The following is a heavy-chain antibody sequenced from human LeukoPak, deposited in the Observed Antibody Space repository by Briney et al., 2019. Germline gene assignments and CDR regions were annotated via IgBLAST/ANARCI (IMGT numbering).Heavy chain of an antibody. CDR1: GFTFSDYY. CDR3: AAITMVRGVEFDY. Sequence: GGSLRLSCAPSGFTFSDYYMSWIRQAPGEGLEWVSYISSSSSYTKYADSVKGRFTISRDNAKNSLYLQMNSLRAEDTAVYYCAAITMVRGVEFDYWGQGTLVTVSS. V-gene: IGHV3-11*03. CDR2: ISSSSSYT. D-gene: IGHD3-10*01. J-gene: IGHJ4*02.